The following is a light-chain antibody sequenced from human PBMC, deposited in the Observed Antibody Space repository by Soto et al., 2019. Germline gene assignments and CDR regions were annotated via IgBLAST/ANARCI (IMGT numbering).Light chain of an antibody. Sequence: DIQLTQSPSTLSASVGDRVTMTCRASQSISSWLAWYQQKPGKAPKFLIYKTSNLESGGPSRFSGSGSGTEFTLTISSLEPDDFATYYCQYYNNYCWTFGQGTKVEIK. CDR3: QYYNNYCWT. V-gene: IGKV1-5*03. CDR1: QSISSW. J-gene: IGKJ1*01. CDR2: KTS.